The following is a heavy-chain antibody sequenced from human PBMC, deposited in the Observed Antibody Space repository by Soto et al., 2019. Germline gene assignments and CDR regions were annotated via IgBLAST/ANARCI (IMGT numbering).Heavy chain of an antibody. J-gene: IGHJ4*02. CDR2: ISSSSSYI. CDR3: ARARAPASWYEDFDY. CDR1: GFTFSSYS. V-gene: IGHV3-21*01. Sequence: PGGSLRLSCAASGFTFSSYSMNWVRQAPGKGLEWVSSISSSSSYIYYADSVKGRFTISRDNAKNSLYLQMNSLRAEDTAVYYCARARAPASWYEDFDYWGQGTLVTVSS. D-gene: IGHD6-13*01.